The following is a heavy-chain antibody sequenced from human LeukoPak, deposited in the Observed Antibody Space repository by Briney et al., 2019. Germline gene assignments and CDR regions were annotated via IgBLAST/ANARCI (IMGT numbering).Heavy chain of an antibody. D-gene: IGHD3-22*01. Sequence: SVKVSCKASGGTFSSYAISWVRQAPGQGLEWMGGIIPIFGTANYAQKFQRRVTMTADESTSTAYMELSSLRSEDTAVYYCARDWNSYYYDSSGYYYWNLDYWGQGTLVTVSS. CDR3: ARDWNSYYYDSSGYYYWNLDY. V-gene: IGHV1-69*13. J-gene: IGHJ4*02. CDR1: GGTFSSYA. CDR2: IIPIFGTA.